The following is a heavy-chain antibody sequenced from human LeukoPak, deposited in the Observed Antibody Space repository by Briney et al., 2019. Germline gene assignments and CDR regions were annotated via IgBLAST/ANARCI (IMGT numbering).Heavy chain of an antibody. Sequence: PGRSLRLSCAASGFTFDDYAMHWVRQAPGKGLEWVSGISWNSGRIAYADSVKGRFTISRDNAKNSLYLQMNSLRAEDTAFYYCAKDLYSSGHDAFDIWGQGTMVTVSS. V-gene: IGHV3-9*01. CDR1: GFTFDDYA. CDR2: ISWNSGRI. CDR3: AKDLYSSGHDAFDI. J-gene: IGHJ3*02. D-gene: IGHD6-19*01.